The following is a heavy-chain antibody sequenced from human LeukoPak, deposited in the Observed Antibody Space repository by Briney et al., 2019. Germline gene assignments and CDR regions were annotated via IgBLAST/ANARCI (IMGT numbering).Heavy chain of an antibody. Sequence: ASVKVSCKASGYTFTSYGISWVRQAPGQGLEWMGWISAYNGNTKYAQKLQGRVTMTTDTSTSTAYMELRSLRSDDTAVYYCARDYYYGSGSYYPLFDYWGQGTLVTVSS. CDR1: GYTFTSYG. CDR3: ARDYYYGSGSYYPLFDY. CDR2: ISAYNGNT. D-gene: IGHD3-10*01. V-gene: IGHV1-18*01. J-gene: IGHJ4*02.